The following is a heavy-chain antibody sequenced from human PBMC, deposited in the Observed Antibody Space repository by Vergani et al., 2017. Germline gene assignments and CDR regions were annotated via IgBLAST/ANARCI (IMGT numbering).Heavy chain of an antibody. Sequence: EVQLVESGGGLVQPGRSLRLSCAASGFTFDDYAMNWVRQAPGKGLEWVSGISWNSGSIGYADSVKGRFTISRDNAKNSLYLQMKSLRAEDTALYYCAKDPGYSSGWFQARSYAFDIWGQGTMVTVSS. V-gene: IGHV3-9*01. J-gene: IGHJ3*02. CDR3: AKDPGYSSGWFQARSYAFDI. CDR1: GFTFDDYA. D-gene: IGHD6-19*01. CDR2: ISWNSGSI.